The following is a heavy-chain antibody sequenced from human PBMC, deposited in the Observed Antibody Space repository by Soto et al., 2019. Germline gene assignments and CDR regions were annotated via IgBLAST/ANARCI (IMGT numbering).Heavy chain of an antibody. J-gene: IGHJ3*02. Sequence: EVQLLESGGGLVQPGGSLRLSCAASGFTFSSYAMSWVRQAPGKGLEWVSAISGSGGSTYYADSVKGRFTISRDNSKNTLYLQMNSLRAEDTAVYYCAKDLAVEEGYWSMVDAFDIWGQGTMVTVSS. CDR2: ISGSGGST. V-gene: IGHV3-23*01. CDR3: AKDLAVEEGYWSMVDAFDI. CDR1: GFTFSSYA. D-gene: IGHD2-8*02.